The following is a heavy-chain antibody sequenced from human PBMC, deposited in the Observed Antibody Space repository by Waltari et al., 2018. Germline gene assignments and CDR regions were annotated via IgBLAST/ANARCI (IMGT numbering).Heavy chain of an antibody. CDR3: AKTMEWLVSDYYYMDV. D-gene: IGHD6-19*01. Sequence: VQLQESGPGLVKPSETLSLTCAVSGFTVGNNYMSWVRQAPGKGLEWISLIYSGGGIHYADSVKGRFTISRDNSKNTLYLQMNSLRAEDTAVYYCAKTMEWLVSDYYYMDVWGKGTTVTVSS. V-gene: IGHV3-53*01. CDR1: GFTVGNNY. CDR2: IYSGGGI. J-gene: IGHJ6*03.